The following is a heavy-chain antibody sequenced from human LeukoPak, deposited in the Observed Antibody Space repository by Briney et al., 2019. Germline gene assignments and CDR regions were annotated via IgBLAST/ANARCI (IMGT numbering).Heavy chain of an antibody. D-gene: IGHD2-15*01. CDR1: GFTSSSYW. Sequence: GGSLRLSCGASGFTSSSYWMSWVRQAPGKGLEWVSAINSDGDSTFYADSVKGRFTISRDNSRNTLYLQVYSLRAEDTAVYYCAQQLGYCSKGSCYFTYWGQGTLVTVSS. CDR2: INSDGDST. V-gene: IGHV3-23*01. CDR3: AQQLGYCSKGSCYFTY. J-gene: IGHJ4*02.